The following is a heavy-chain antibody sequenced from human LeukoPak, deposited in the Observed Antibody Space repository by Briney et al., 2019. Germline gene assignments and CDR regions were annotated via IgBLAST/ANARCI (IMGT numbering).Heavy chain of an antibody. D-gene: IGHD1-26*01. CDR1: GFTFSSYS. CDR3: ARVPTSSNRYYYYYMDV. CDR2: ISGSDNYI. Sequence: PGGPLRLSCAASGFTFSSYSMNWVRQAPGKGLEWVSSISGSDNYIYYADSVKGRFTISRDNAKNSLYLQMNSLRAEDTAVYYCARVPTSSNRYYYYYMDVWGKGTTVTVSS. V-gene: IGHV3-21*01. J-gene: IGHJ6*03.